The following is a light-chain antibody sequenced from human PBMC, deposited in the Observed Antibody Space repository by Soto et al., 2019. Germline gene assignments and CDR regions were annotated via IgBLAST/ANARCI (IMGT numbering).Light chain of an antibody. V-gene: IGKV3-15*01. J-gene: IGKJ2*01. CDR1: QSVSSN. CDR2: GAS. CDR3: QQYNNWPYT. Sequence: EIVMTQSPATLSVSPGERATLSCRASQSVSSNLAWYQQKPGQAPRLLIYGASTRATGIPARFSGSGSGTEFTHTISSLQSEDVAVYYCQQYNNWPYTFGQGTKLEIK.